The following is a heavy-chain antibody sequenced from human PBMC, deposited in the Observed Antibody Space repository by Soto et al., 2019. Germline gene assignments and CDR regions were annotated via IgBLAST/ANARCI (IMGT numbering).Heavy chain of an antibody. D-gene: IGHD3-22*01. CDR2: IDPSDSQT. Sequence: GESLRISCKGSGYSFAGYWITWVRQKPGKGLEWMGRIDPSDSQTYYSPSFRGHVTISVTKSITTVFLQWSSLRASDTAMYYCARQIYDSDTGPNFQYYFDSWGQGTQVTVSS. J-gene: IGHJ4*02. CDR3: ARQIYDSDTGPNFQYYFDS. CDR1: GYSFAGYW. V-gene: IGHV5-10-1*01.